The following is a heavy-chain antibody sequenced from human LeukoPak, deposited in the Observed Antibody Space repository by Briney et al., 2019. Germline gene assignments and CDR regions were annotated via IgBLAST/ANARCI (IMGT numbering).Heavy chain of an antibody. CDR3: ARDNDWAFHY. CDR1: GFTFSNYA. Sequence: GGSLRLSCAASGFTFSNYAMSWVRQAAGKGLEWVSYINHNGEMIFYPDFVKGRFTISRDNAKNSLYLQMNSLRDEDTAVYYCARDNDWAFHYWGQGTLVTVSS. D-gene: IGHD3-9*01. V-gene: IGHV3-48*02. J-gene: IGHJ4*02. CDR2: INHNGEMI.